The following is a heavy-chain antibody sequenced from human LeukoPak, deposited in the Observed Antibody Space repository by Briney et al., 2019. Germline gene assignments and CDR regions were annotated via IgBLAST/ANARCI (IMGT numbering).Heavy chain of an antibody. J-gene: IGHJ4*02. CDR1: GFTFSSYG. CDR3: AKDARRYCSCTSCRTGYFDY. Sequence: GRSLRLSCAASGFTFSSYGMHWVRQAPGKGLEWVAVISYDGSNKYYAESVKGRFTISRDNSKNMLYLQMNSLRAEDTAVYYCAKDARRYCSCTSCRTGYFDYWGQGTLVTVSS. CDR2: ISYDGSNK. D-gene: IGHD2-2*01. V-gene: IGHV3-30*18.